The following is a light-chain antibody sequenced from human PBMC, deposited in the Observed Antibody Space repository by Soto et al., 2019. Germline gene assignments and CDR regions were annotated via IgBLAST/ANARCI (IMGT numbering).Light chain of an antibody. CDR1: QEISNY. CDR2: DAS. J-gene: IGKJ1*01. CDR3: QQYDHITRT. Sequence: DIQMTQSPSSLSASVGDRVTITCQASQEISNYLNWYQQKAGKAPKLLIYDASNLETGVPTRFSGSVSGTESTFAISSMQRDDIATYYAQQYDHITRTFGQGTKVDIK. V-gene: IGKV1-33*01.